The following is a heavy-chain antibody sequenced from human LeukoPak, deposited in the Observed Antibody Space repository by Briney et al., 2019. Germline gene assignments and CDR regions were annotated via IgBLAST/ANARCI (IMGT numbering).Heavy chain of an antibody. D-gene: IGHD5-12*01. Sequence: GGSLRLSCAASRFTFSRYSMNWVRQAPGKGLEWVSSISSSSSYIYYADSVKGRFTISRDNAKNSLYLQMNSLRAEDTAVYYCARVGGYSEGYFDYWGQGTLVTVSS. CDR2: ISSSSSYI. CDR3: ARVGGYSEGYFDY. CDR1: RFTFSRYS. J-gene: IGHJ4*02. V-gene: IGHV3-21*01.